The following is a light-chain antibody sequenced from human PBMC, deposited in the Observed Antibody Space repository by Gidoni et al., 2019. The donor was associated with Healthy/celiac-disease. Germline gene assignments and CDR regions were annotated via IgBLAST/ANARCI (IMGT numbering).Light chain of an antibody. CDR1: QSVSSN. Sequence: EIVMTQSPATLSVSPGERATLSCRASQSVSSNLAWYQQKPGQAPRLLIYGAYTRATGSPARFSGSGSGTECTLTSSSLQSEDCAVYYCQQYNNWPPLTFGGGTKVEIK. V-gene: IGKV3-15*01. CDR2: GAY. J-gene: IGKJ4*01. CDR3: QQYNNWPPLT.